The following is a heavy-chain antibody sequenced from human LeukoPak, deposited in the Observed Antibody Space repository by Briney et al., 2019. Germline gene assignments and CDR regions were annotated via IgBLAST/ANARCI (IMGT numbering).Heavy chain of an antibody. V-gene: IGHV4-59*01. Sequence: SETLSLTCTVSGGSLSSYYWSWIRQPPGKGLEWIGYIYYSGSTNYNPSLKSRVTISVDTSKNQFSLKLSSVTAADTAVYYCARGHYDFWSGYSGDYFDYWGQGTLVTVSS. CDR2: IYYSGST. CDR3: ARGHYDFWSGYSGDYFDY. D-gene: IGHD3-3*01. J-gene: IGHJ4*02. CDR1: GGSLSSYY.